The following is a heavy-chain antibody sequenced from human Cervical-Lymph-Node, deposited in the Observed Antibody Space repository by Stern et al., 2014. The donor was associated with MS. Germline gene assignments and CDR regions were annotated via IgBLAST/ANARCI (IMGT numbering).Heavy chain of an antibody. J-gene: IGHJ4*02. Sequence: QVQLMQSGAEVKKPGASVKVSCMPSGYTFSDYYIHWVRQAPGQGLEWMGRINPRGGATDYAQKFQGRVTMTKDTSISTAYMELSRLGSDDTAVYYCARSYSSSWPLDFWGQGSLVTVSP. CDR2: INPRGGAT. CDR3: ARSYSSSWPLDF. D-gene: IGHD6-13*01. CDR1: GYTFSDYY. V-gene: IGHV1-2*06.